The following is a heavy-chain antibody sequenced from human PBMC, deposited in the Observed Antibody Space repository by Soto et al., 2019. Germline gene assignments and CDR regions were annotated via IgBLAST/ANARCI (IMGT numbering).Heavy chain of an antibody. D-gene: IGHD3-10*01. CDR1: GGSISSGGYY. J-gene: IGHJ6*02. Sequence: QVQLQESGPGLVKPSQTLSLTCTVSGGSISSGGYYWSWIRQHPGKGLEWIGYIYYSVSTYYNPSLKSRVTISVDTSKNQFSLKLSSVTAADTAVYYCAREVGDYYGSGRYYGMDVWGQGTTVTVSS. CDR2: IYYSVST. V-gene: IGHV4-31*03. CDR3: AREVGDYYGSGRYYGMDV.